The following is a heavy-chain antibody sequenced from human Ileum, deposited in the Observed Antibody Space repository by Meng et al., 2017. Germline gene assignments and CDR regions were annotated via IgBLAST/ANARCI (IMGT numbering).Heavy chain of an antibody. CDR3: ARLGVGATIRYYFDY. CDR1: GYSFTSYW. J-gene: IGHJ4*02. V-gene: IGHV5-51*01. CDR2: IYPGDSDT. Sequence: GESLKISCKGSGYSFTSYWIGWVRQMPGKGLEWMGIIYPGDSDTRYSTSFQGQVTISADKSLSTAYLQWSSLKASDTAMYYCARLGVGATIRYYFDYWGQGTLVTVSS. D-gene: IGHD1-26*01.